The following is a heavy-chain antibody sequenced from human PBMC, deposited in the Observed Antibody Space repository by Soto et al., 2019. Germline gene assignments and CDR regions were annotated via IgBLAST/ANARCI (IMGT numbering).Heavy chain of an antibody. CDR2: ISWNSGSI. CDR1: GFTFDDYA. Sequence: DVQLVESGGGLVQPGRSLRLSCAASGFTFDDYAMHWVRQAPGKGLEWVSGISWNSGSIGYADSVKGRFTISRDNAKNSLYLQMNSLRAEDTALYYCAKSRGYSYGSFFDYWGQGTLVTVSS. V-gene: IGHV3-9*01. CDR3: AKSRGYSYGSFFDY. J-gene: IGHJ4*02. D-gene: IGHD5-18*01.